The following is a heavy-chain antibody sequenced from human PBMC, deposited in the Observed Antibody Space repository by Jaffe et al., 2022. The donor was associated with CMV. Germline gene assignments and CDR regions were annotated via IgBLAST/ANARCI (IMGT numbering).Heavy chain of an antibody. Sequence: QVQLVQSGAEVKKPGASVKVSCKASGFTFTAYYMHWVRQAPGQGLEWMGWINPNSGDTNYAQKFQGRVTMTRDTSISTAYMEVSRLRSDDTAVYYCARACLSTTSCYTRWFDPWGQGTLVTVSS. CDR3: ARACLSTTSCYTRWFDP. CDR2: INPNSGDT. CDR1: GFTFTAYY. V-gene: IGHV1-2*02. D-gene: IGHD2-2*02. J-gene: IGHJ5*02.